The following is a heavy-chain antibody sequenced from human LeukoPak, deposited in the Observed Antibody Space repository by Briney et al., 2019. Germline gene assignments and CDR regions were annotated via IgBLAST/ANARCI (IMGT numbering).Heavy chain of an antibody. Sequence: SETLSLTCTVSGGSISSYYWSWIRQPPGKGLEWIGYIYYSGSTNYNPSLKSRVTISVDTSKNQFSLKLSSVTAADTAVYYCARESYYYFNWFDPWGQGTLVTVSS. J-gene: IGHJ5*02. V-gene: IGHV4-59*12. CDR3: ARESYYYFNWFDP. CDR2: IYYSGST. CDR1: GGSISSYY. D-gene: IGHD3-22*01.